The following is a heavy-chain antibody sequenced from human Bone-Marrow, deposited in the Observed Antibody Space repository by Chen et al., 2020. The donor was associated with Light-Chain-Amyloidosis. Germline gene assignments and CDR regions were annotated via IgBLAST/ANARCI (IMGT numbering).Heavy chain of an antibody. CDR3: ARVGWGQVGSRVKLSAAGYYYYMDV. CDR1: GFTFSNHW. J-gene: IGHJ6*03. CDR2: IKQDGSEK. V-gene: IGHV3-7*01. Sequence: EVQLVEIGGGLIQPGGSLRLSCAASGFTFSNHWMSWVRQAPGKGLEWVANIKQDGSEKYFVDSVRGRFIISRDNTKTSLYLQMTSLRAEDTAVYYCARVGWGQVGSRVKLSAAGYYYYMDVWGKGTTVTVSS. D-gene: IGHD6-13*01.